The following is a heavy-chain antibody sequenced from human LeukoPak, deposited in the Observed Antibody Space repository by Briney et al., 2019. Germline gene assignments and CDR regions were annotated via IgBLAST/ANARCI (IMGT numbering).Heavy chain of an antibody. CDR2: INHSGST. V-gene: IGHV4-34*01. J-gene: IGHJ4*02. CDR3: ARGDDFDY. Sequence: SETLSLTCAVYGGSFSGYYWSWIRQPPGKGLEWIGEINHSGSTNYNPSLKSRVTISVDTSKNQFSLKLSSVTAADTAVYYCARGDDFDYWGQGTLVTVSS. CDR1: GGSFSGYY.